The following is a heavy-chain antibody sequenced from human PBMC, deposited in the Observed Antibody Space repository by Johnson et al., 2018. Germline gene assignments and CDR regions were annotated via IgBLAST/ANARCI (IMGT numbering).Heavy chain of an antibody. CDR3: SRGGGAFDI. V-gene: IGHV3-23*01. J-gene: IGHJ3*02. CDR2: ISGSGGST. CDR1: GFTFSSYA. D-gene: IGHD6-13*01. Sequence: EVQLLESGGGLVQPGGSLRLSCAASGFTFSSYAMSWVRQAPGKGLELVSAISGSGGSTYYADSVKGRFTISRDNSKNTLYRQMNSLRAEDTAVYYSSRGGGAFDIWGQGTMVTVSS.